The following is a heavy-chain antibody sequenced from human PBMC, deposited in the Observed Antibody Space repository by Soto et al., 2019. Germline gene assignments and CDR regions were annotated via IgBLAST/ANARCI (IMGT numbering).Heavy chain of an antibody. CDR2: IPYDGAST. V-gene: IGHV3-30*18. Sequence: LRLSCAASGFTFRNYAMHWVRQAPGKGLEWVAVIPYDGASTYYADSVKGRFTISRDNSRNTLYLQMNSLRVEDTAVYHCAKDRRGSSGASDYWGPGTMVTVYS. J-gene: IGHJ4*02. CDR1: GFTFRNYA. CDR3: AKDRRGSSGASDY. D-gene: IGHD6-25*01.